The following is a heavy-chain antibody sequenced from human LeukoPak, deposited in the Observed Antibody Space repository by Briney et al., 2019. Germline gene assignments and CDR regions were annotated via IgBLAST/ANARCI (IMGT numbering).Heavy chain of an antibody. Sequence: GGSLRLSCAASGFTVSGNYMSWVRQAPGKGLEWVSVLRSDGSTKYAESVKGRVTTSRDNSKNTLYVQMNSLRAEDTAVYYCAREKPGTTGYNHAFDIWGQGTMVTVSS. J-gene: IGHJ3*02. D-gene: IGHD1-1*01. CDR1: GFTVSGNY. CDR2: LRSDGST. V-gene: IGHV3-53*01. CDR3: AREKPGTTGYNHAFDI.